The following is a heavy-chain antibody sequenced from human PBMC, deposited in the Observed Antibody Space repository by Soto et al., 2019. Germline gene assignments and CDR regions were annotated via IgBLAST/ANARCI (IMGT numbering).Heavy chain of an antibody. J-gene: IGHJ5*02. CDR3: SRGRDHHKGGRT. V-gene: IGHV4-39*01. Sequence: PSETLSLTCTVSGGSISSSSYYWGWIRQPPEKGLEWIGSIYYSGSTYYNPSLKSPVTISVDTSKNQFSLKLTSVTAADTAVYFCSRGRDHHKGGRTWGQGTLVTVSS. CDR2: IYYSGST. CDR1: GGSISSSSYY. D-gene: IGHD1-26*01.